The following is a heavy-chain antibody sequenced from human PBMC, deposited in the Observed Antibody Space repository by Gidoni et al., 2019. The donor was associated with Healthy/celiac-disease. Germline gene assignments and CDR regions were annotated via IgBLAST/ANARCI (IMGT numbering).Heavy chain of an antibody. J-gene: IGHJ4*02. D-gene: IGHD1-26*01. V-gene: IGHV3-30*18. CDR1: GFTFSSYG. CDR3: AKEVGVGAIDY. Sequence: QVQLVESGGGVVQPGRSLRLSCAASGFTFSSYGMHWVRQAPGKGLEWVAVISYDGSNKYYADSVKGRFTISRDNSKNTLYLQMNSLRAEDTAVYYSAKEVGVGAIDYWGQGTLVTVSS. CDR2: ISYDGSNK.